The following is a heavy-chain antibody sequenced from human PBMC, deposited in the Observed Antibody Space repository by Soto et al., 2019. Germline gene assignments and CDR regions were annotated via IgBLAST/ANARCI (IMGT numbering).Heavy chain of an antibody. J-gene: IGHJ4*02. CDR3: AREGGIVGATAADY. CDR2: IYYSGST. V-gene: IGHV4-31*03. CDR1: GGSISSGGYY. Sequence: QVQLQESGPGLVKPSQTLSLTCTVSGGSISSGGYYWSWIRQHPGKGLEWIGYIYYSGSTYYNPSLKSRVTISVDTSKNLFSLKLSSVTAADTAVYYCAREGGIVGATAADYWGQGTLVTVSP. D-gene: IGHD1-26*01.